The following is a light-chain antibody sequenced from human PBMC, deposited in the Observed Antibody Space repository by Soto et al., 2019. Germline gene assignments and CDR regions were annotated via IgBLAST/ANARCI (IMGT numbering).Light chain of an antibody. CDR2: DAS. CDR1: QSVSSNY. J-gene: IGKJ1*01. V-gene: IGKV3-20*01. Sequence: EIVLTQSPGTLSLSPGERATLSCRSSQSVSSNYLAWYQQQPGQAPRLLIYDASSRATGIPDRFSGSGSGTDFTLTISRLEPEDFAVYYCQQYGSSPSTFGQGTKVEIK. CDR3: QQYGSSPST.